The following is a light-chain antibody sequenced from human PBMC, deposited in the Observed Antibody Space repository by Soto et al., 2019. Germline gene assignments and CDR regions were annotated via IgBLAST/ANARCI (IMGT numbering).Light chain of an antibody. Sequence: QSVLTQPPSVSGAPGQRVTISCTGSSSNIGAGFDVHWYQLLPGTAPKLLIYSNTNRPSGVPDRFSGSKSGTSASLAITGLQTDDEADYYCLSYDRSLSGSWVFGGGTQVTVL. V-gene: IGLV1-40*01. J-gene: IGLJ3*02. CDR3: LSYDRSLSGSWV. CDR1: SSNIGAGFD. CDR2: SNT.